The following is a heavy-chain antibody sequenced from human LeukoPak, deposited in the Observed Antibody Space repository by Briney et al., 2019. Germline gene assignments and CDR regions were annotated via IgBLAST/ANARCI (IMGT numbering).Heavy chain of an antibody. CDR3: ARLGGGTTVTT. Sequence: GGSLRLSCAASGFTFSIYSMNWVRQAPGKRLEWVSGINWNGGSTGYADSVKGRFTISRDNAKNSLYLQMNSLRAEDTALYYCARLGGGTTVTTWGQGTLVTVSS. V-gene: IGHV3-20*04. D-gene: IGHD4-17*01. CDR1: GFTFSIYS. J-gene: IGHJ5*02. CDR2: INWNGGST.